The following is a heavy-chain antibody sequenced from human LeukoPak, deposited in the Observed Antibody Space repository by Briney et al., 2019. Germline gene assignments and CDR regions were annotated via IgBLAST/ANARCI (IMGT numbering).Heavy chain of an antibody. CDR1: GGSISSHY. J-gene: IGHJ6*03. V-gene: IGHV4-59*11. D-gene: IGHD5-18*01. CDR2: IYYSGST. CDR3: ARAPDTAMVYYYYYYMDV. Sequence: SETLSLTCTVSGGSISSHYWSWIRQPPGKGLEWIGYIYYSGSTNYNPSLKSRVTISVDTSKNQFSLKLSSVTAADTAVYYCARAPDTAMVYYYYYYMDVWGKGTTVTVSS.